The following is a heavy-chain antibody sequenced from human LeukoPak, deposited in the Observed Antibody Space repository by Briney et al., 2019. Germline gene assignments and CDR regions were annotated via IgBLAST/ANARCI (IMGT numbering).Heavy chain of an antibody. CDR2: MNPNSGNT. J-gene: IGHJ4*02. CDR3: ARHYCSSTSCYWAFDI. CDR1: GYTFTSYD. Sequence: GASVKVSCKASGYTFTSYDINWVRQATGQGLEWMGWMNPNSGNTGYAQKFQGRVTMTRNTSISTAYMELSSLRSEDTAVYYCARHYCSSTSCYWAFDIWGQGILVTVSS. D-gene: IGHD2-2*01. V-gene: IGHV1-8*01.